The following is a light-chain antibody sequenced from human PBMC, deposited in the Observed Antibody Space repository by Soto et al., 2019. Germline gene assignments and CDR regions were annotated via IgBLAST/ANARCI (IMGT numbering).Light chain of an antibody. CDR1: QVISSY. CDR2: AAS. Sequence: IQLTQSPSSLSASVGDRVTITCRASQVISSYLAWYQQKPARAPKLLIYAASTLQSGVPSRFSGSGSGADFTLTISSLQPEDFATYYCQKLNTYPLTFGQGTRLEIK. CDR3: QKLNTYPLT. V-gene: IGKV1-9*01. J-gene: IGKJ5*01.